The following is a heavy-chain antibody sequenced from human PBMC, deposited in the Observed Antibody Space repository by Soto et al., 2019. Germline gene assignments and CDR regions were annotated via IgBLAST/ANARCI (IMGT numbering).Heavy chain of an antibody. CDR1: GFSLTTSGVG. CDR2: IYWDDDQ. Sequence: QITLNESGPTVVRPTETLTLTCRFSGFSLTTSGVGVGWIRQSPGKAPEWLALIYWDDDQGNSASLKSRLTITKDPSKNQVVLTVSDLDPTDTATYYCAHRVLRTVFGLVTTTAIYFDFWGQGTPVAVSS. D-gene: IGHD3-3*01. CDR3: AHRVLRTVFGLVTTTAIYFDF. J-gene: IGHJ4*02. V-gene: IGHV2-5*02.